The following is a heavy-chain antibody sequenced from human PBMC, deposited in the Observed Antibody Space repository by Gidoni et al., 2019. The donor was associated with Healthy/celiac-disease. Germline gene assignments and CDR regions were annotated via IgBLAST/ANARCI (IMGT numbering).Heavy chain of an antibody. CDR2: ISYDGSNK. J-gene: IGHJ4*02. CDR1: GFTLSSYG. D-gene: IGHD6-13*01. V-gene: IGHV3-30*03. CDR3: ARTGEGYSSSWDY. Sequence: QVQLVESGGGVVQPGRSLRLSCAASGFTLSSYGMHWVRQAPGKGLEWVAVISYDGSNKYYADSVKGRFTISRDNSKNTLYLQMNSLRAEDTAVYYCARTGEGYSSSWDYWGQGTLVTVSS.